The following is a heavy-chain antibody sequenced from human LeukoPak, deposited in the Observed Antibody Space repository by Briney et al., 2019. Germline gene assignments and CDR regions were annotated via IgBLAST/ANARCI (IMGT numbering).Heavy chain of an antibody. J-gene: IGHJ5*02. CDR3: ARAKDVTTVSVGFDP. CDR1: GDSVSSNSAA. D-gene: IGHD4-17*01. CDR2: TYYRSKWYN. V-gene: IGHV6-1*01. Sequence: SQTLSLTCAISGDSVSSNSAAWNWIRQSPSRGLEWLGRTYYRSKWYNDYAVSVKSRITINPDTSKNQFSLKLSSVTAADTAVYYCARAKDVTTVSVGFDPWGQGTLVTVSS.